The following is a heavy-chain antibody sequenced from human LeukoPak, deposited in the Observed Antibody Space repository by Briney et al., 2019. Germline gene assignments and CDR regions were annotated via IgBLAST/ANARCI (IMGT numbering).Heavy chain of an antibody. D-gene: IGHD3-3*01. V-gene: IGHV4-59*01. J-gene: IGHJ4*02. CDR1: GGSISSYY. CDR3: ARIRGRFLVWLPRKPYFDY. Sequence: PSETLSLTCTVSGGSISSYYWSWIRQPPGKGLEWIGYIYYSGSTNYNPSLKSRVTISVDTSKNQFSLKLSSVTAADTAVYYCARIRGRFLVWLPRKPYFDYWGQGTLVTVSS. CDR2: IYYSGST.